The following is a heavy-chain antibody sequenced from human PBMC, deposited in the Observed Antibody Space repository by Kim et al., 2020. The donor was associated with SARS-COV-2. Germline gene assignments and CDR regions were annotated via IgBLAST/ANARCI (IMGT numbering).Heavy chain of an antibody. V-gene: IGHV3-21*01. CDR1: GFTFSSYT. CDR2: ISSSSVYI. CDR3: ARESTANYDASGYYRNFNY. J-gene: IGHJ4*02. Sequence: GGSLRLSCAASGFTFSSYTMNWVRHAPGKGLEWVSCISSSSVYIHYADSVTGRFTISRDNAKNSLYLQMNSLRGEDTAVYYCARESTANYDASGYYRNFNYWGQGTLVTVSS. D-gene: IGHD3-22*01.